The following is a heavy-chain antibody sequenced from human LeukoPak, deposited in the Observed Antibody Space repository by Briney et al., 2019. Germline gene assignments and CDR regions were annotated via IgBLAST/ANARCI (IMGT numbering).Heavy chain of an antibody. CDR1: GYTFTSNY. Sequence: ASVKVSCKASGYTFTSNYIHWVRQAPGQGLEWMGMIYPRDGSTSYAQKFQGRVTVTRDTSTSTVHMELSGLRSEDTAVYYCARDQEGFDYWGQGTLVSVSS. J-gene: IGHJ4*02. V-gene: IGHV1-46*01. CDR2: IYPRDGST. CDR3: ARDQEGFDY.